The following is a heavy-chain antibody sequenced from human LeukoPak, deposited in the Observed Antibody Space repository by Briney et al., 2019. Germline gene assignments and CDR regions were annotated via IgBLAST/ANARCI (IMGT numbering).Heavy chain of an antibody. V-gene: IGHV1-18*01. Sequence: ASVKVSCKASGGTFSSYGISWVRQAPGQGLEWMGWISAYNGNTNYAQKLQGRVTMTTDTSTSTAYMELRSLRSDDTAVYYCARDSAVGSGSYYNAWGQGTLVTVSS. CDR1: GGTFSSYG. CDR3: ARDSAVGSGSYYNA. D-gene: IGHD3-10*01. J-gene: IGHJ5*02. CDR2: ISAYNGNT.